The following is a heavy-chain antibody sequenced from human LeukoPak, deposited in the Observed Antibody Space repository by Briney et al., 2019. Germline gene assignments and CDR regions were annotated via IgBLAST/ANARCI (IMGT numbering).Heavy chain of an antibody. Sequence: GGSLRLSCAASGFTFSSYWMHWVRQAPGKGLVWVSRIKSDGSTRYADSVKGRFTISRDNAKNTVSLQMNSLRAEDTGVYYCARAPAEIGGYYPEYFRHWGQGTLVTVSP. CDR3: ARAPAEIGGYYPEYFRH. J-gene: IGHJ1*01. CDR2: IKSDGST. V-gene: IGHV3-74*01. CDR1: GFTFSSYW. D-gene: IGHD3-22*01.